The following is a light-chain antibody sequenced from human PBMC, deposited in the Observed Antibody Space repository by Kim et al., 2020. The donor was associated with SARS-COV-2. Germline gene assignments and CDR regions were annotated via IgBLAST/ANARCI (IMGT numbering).Light chain of an antibody. J-gene: IGKJ1*01. CDR3: QHYGVSPAWT. V-gene: IGKV3-20*01. CDR2: GAT. CDR1: QSVSSSY. Sequence: EIVLTQSPGTLSLSPGERATLSCRASQSVSSSYLAWYQHKPGQAPRLLIYGATSRATGIPDRFSGSGSGTDFTLTISRLEPEDFAVYYCQHYGVSPAWTFGQGTKVDIK.